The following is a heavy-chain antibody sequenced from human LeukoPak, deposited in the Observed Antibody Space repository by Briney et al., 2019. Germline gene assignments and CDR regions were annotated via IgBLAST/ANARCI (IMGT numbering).Heavy chain of an antibody. CDR2: ISSSSSYI. D-gene: IGHD3-10*01. Sequence: GGSLRLSCAASGFTFSSYSMNWVRQAPGKGLEWVSSISSSSSYIYYADSVKGRFTISRDNAKNSLYLQMNSLRAEDTAVYYCARVYIARITMVRGAIRSHAFDIWGQGTMVTVSS. J-gene: IGHJ3*02. CDR1: GFTFSSYS. CDR3: ARVYIARITMVRGAIRSHAFDI. V-gene: IGHV3-21*01.